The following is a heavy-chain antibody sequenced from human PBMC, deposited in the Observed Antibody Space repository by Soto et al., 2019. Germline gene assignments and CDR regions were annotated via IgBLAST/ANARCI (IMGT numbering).Heavy chain of an antibody. CDR2: MNRASIYI. V-gene: IGHV3-21*01. CDR3: ARRTLTTYHCFDY. D-gene: IGHD1-1*01. Sequence: GGSLRLSCVASGFTFSTYHMNSVRQAAGKGLEWGSSMNRASIYIHYADSVRGRFTIARDNAKTSLYLQMDSLIVEDTAVYYCARRTLTTYHCFDYWDQGTLVTVSS. CDR1: GFTFSTYH. J-gene: IGHJ4*02.